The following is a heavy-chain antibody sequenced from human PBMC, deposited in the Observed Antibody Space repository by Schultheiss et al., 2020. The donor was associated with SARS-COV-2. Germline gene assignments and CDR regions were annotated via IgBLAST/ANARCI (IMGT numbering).Heavy chain of an antibody. J-gene: IGHJ4*02. Sequence: SETLSLTCTVSGGSISSGYYWGWIRQPPGKGLEWIGSIYHSGSAYYNPSLKSRVTISVDRSKNQFSLKLSSVTAADTAVYYCARDGLLTGYQYWGQGTLVTVSS. CDR2: IYHSGSA. CDR3: ARDGLLTGYQY. CDR1: GGSISSGYY. D-gene: IGHD3-9*01. V-gene: IGHV4-38-2*02.